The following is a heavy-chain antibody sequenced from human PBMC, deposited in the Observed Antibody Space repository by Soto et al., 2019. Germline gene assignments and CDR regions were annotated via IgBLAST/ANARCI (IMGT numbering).Heavy chain of an antibody. Sequence: PRGSLRLSCAASGFTFSSYAMHWVRQAPGRGLEWVAVISYDGSNKYYADSVKGRFTISRDNSTNTLYLQMNSRRAEDTAVYYCARVKVSYFPPGELAYWGQGTLVTVSS. CDR3: ARVKVSYFPPGELAY. V-gene: IGHV3-30-3*01. CDR2: ISYDGSNK. J-gene: IGHJ4*02. D-gene: IGHD2-8*01. CDR1: GFTFSSYA.